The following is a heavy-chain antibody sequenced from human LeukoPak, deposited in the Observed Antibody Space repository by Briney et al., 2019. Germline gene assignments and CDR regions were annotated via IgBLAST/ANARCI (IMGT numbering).Heavy chain of an antibody. Sequence: SETLSHTCAVYGGSFSGYYWSWIRQPPGKGLEWIGEINHSGSTNYNPSLKSRVTISVDTSKNQFSLKLSSVTAADTAVYYCARGIKYQLLYRTRYYFDYWGQGTLVTVSS. CDR2: INHSGST. V-gene: IGHV4-34*01. CDR3: ARGIKYQLLYRTRYYFDY. J-gene: IGHJ4*02. CDR1: GGSFSGYY. D-gene: IGHD2-2*01.